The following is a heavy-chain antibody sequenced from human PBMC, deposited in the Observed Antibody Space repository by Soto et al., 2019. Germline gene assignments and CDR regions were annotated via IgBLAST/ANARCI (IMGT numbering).Heavy chain of an antibody. Sequence: PSETLSLTCTVSGGSISSYYWSWIRQPPGKGLEWIGYIYYSGSTNYNPSLKSRVTISVDTSKSQFSLKLSSVTAADTAVYYCARVRGGSSGGMDVWGQGTTVTVSS. V-gene: IGHV4-59*01. CDR1: GGSISSYY. CDR2: IYYSGST. CDR3: ARVRGGSSGGMDV. J-gene: IGHJ6*02. D-gene: IGHD6-6*01.